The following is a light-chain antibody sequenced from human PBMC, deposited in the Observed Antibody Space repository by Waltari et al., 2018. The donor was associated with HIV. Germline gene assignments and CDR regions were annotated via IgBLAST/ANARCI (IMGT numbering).Light chain of an antibody. V-gene: IGLV1-40*01. CDR3: QSYDSSLGGSV. CDR1: SSNLGADSD. J-gene: IGLJ2*01. CDR2: DNN. Sequence: QSVLTQPPSVSGAPGQRVTISCTGSSSNLGADSDVHWYQPLPGTAPNRLIYDNNHRPSGVPDRFSGSKSGPSASRAITGLQAEDEADYYCQSYDSSLGGSVFGGGTKVTVL.